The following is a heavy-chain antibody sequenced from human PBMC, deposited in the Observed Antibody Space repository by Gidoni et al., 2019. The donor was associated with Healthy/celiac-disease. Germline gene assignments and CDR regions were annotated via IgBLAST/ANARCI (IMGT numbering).Heavy chain of an antibody. V-gene: IGHV4-31*03. Sequence: QVQLQESGPGLVKPSQTLSLTCTVSGCSISSGGYYWSWIRQHPGKGLEWIGLIYYSGSTYYNPSLKSRVTISVNTSKKQFSLKLNSVTAADTAVYYCARVTHYGDYVVGVWFDPWGQGTLVTVSS. J-gene: IGHJ5*02. CDR3: ARVTHYGDYVVGVWFDP. CDR1: GCSISSGGYY. D-gene: IGHD4-17*01. CDR2: IYYSGST.